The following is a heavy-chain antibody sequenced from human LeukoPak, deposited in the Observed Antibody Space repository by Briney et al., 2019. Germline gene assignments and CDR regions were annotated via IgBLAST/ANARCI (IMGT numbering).Heavy chain of an antibody. J-gene: IGHJ4*02. D-gene: IGHD5-24*01. Sequence: GGSLRLSCAASGFTFNAYWMHWVRQAPGQGLVWVSRTDTEGTSTHYADSVKGRFTVSRDNAKNTVYLQMNSLRAEDTAVYYCARDSYNNVDYWGQGTLVTVSS. CDR3: ARDSYNNVDY. CDR1: GFTFNAYW. CDR2: TDTEGTST. V-gene: IGHV3-74*01.